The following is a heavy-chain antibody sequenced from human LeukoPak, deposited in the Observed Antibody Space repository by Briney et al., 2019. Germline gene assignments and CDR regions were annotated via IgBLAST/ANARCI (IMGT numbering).Heavy chain of an antibody. V-gene: IGHV4-39*01. CDR1: GDSITSTSYY. Sequence: PSETLSLTCTVSGDSITSTSYYWAWIRQPPGRGLEWIVSIDYSGSYYYNHALKSRLTISVDTSTNQLSRRLTSVTAADTAVYYCARQPNYYESSGFLQPDDLDSWGQGTLVTVSS. D-gene: IGHD3-22*01. J-gene: IGHJ4*02. CDR2: IDYSGSY. CDR3: ARQPNYYESSGFLQPDDLDS.